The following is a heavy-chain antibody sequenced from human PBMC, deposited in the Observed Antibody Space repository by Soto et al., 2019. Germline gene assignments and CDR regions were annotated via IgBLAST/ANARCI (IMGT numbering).Heavy chain of an antibody. J-gene: IGHJ5*02. CDR1: GFSLGATGVG. Sequence: QTALKESGPALVKPAQTLTLTCTVSGFSLGATGVGVGWIRQSPGKALEWLALIYWDDDKRYSPSLQNRLTLTQDTAKHQVVLIMTNMDPVDTGTYYCAFGPPASAWDPVAWGQGTLVTVSS. D-gene: IGHD1-26*01. CDR2: IYWDDDK. V-gene: IGHV2-5*02. CDR3: AFGPPASAWDPVA.